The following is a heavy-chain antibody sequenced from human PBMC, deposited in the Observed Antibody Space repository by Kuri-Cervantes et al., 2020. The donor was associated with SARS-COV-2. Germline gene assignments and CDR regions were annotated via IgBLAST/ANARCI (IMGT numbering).Heavy chain of an antibody. D-gene: IGHD3-10*01. CDR1: GGSISSYY. J-gene: IGHJ3*02. CDR2: FYTRGST. CDR3: ARGRNFPYMVRGGSGAFDI. Sequence: SETLSLTCTVSGGSISSYYWSWIRQPAGKVLEWIGRFYTRGSTNYNPSLKSRVTMSVDTSKNQFSLKLSSVTAADTAVYYCARGRNFPYMVRGGSGAFDIWGQGTMVTVSS. V-gene: IGHV4-4*07.